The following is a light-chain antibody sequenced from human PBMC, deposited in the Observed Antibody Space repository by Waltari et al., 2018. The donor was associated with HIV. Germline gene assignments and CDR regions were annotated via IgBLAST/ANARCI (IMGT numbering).Light chain of an antibody. J-gene: IGKJ4*01. V-gene: IGKV3-11*01. Sequence: DIVLTQSPATLSLSPGERATLSCRASQRVGTYLVWYQQRPGQAPRLRCHAASNRATGIPARFSGSGSGTDFTLTITSLEPEDFAVYFCQHRVNWVTFGAGTRVE. CDR1: QRVGTY. CDR3: QHRVNWVT. CDR2: AAS.